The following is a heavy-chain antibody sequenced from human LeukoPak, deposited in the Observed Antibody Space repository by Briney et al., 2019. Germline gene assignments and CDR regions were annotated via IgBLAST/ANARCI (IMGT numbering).Heavy chain of an antibody. CDR3: ARDLNYYDSSQGY. Sequence: GGSLRLSCAASGFTFSSYSMNWVRQAPGKGLEWVSSISSSSSYIYHADSVKGRFTISRDNAKNSLYLQMNSLRAEDTAVYYCARDLNYYDSSQGYWGQGTLVTVSS. D-gene: IGHD3-22*01. V-gene: IGHV3-21*01. CDR1: GFTFSSYS. CDR2: ISSSSSYI. J-gene: IGHJ4*02.